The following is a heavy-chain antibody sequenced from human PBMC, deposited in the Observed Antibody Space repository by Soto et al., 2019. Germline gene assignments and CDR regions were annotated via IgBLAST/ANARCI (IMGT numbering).Heavy chain of an antibody. J-gene: IGHJ5*02. CDR2: IYPGDSDT. CDR3: ARADHDFSLKHVVFDP. V-gene: IGHV5-51*01. Sequence: VESLKIACKGSGYSFTSYWIGWVRQMPGKGLEWMGIIYPGDSDTRYSPSFQGQVTISADKSISTAYLQWSSLKASDTAMYYCARADHDFSLKHVVFDPWGKGTLVTVSS. D-gene: IGHD3-3*01. CDR1: GYSFTSYW.